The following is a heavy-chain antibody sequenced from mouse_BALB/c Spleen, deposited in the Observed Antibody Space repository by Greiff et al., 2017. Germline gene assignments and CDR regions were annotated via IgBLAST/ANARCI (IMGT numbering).Heavy chain of an antibody. V-gene: IGHV1-4*02. CDR1: GYTFTSYT. CDR2: INPSSGYT. Sequence: VQLQQSAAELARPGASVKMSCKASGYTFTSYTMHWVKQRPGQGLEWIGYINPSSGYTEYNQKFKDKTTLTADKSSSTAYMQLSSPTSEDSAVYYCARGMGMMDYWGQGTSVTVSS. J-gene: IGHJ4*01. D-gene: IGHD2-3*01. CDR3: ARGMGMMDY.